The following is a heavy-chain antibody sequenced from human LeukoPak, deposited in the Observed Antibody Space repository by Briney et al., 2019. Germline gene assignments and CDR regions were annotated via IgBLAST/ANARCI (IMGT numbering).Heavy chain of an antibody. V-gene: IGHV4-30-2*01. CDR3: ARTSMVRGVIRP. CDR2: IYHSGST. Sequence: SETLSLTCAVSGGSISSGGYSWSWIRQPPGKGLELIGYIYHSGSTYYNPSLKSRATISVDRSKNQFSLRLSSVTAADTAVYYCARTSMVRGVIRPWGQGTLVTVSS. J-gene: IGHJ4*02. D-gene: IGHD3-10*01. CDR1: GGSISSGGYS.